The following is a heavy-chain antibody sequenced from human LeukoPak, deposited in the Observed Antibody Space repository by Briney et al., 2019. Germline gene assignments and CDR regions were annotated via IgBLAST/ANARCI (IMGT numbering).Heavy chain of an antibody. CDR2: IKEDGTET. V-gene: IGHV3-7*03. CDR1: GFMFSSNW. D-gene: IGHD6-19*01. Sequence: GGSLRLSCAASGFMFSSNWMSWVRLAPGKGLEWVANIKEDGTETYYVDSVKGRFTISRDNAKNSLYLQMNSLRVEDTAFYYCAKDNRRHYTSGPNPDSLHWGQGALVTVSS. CDR3: AKDNRRHYTSGPNPDSLH. J-gene: IGHJ4*02.